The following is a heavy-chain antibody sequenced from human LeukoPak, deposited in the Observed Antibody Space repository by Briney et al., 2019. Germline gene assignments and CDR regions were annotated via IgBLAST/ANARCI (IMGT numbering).Heavy chain of an antibody. CDR2: MNPNSGNT. D-gene: IGHD6-6*01. CDR3: ARAVYSSSPELFDY. V-gene: IGHV1-8*01. Sequence: ASVKVSCKASGYTFTSYDINWVRQATGQGLEWMGWMNPNSGNTGYAQKFQGRVTMARNTSISTAYMELSSLRSEDTAVYYCARAVYSSSPELFDYWGQGTLVTASS. CDR1: GYTFTSYD. J-gene: IGHJ4*02.